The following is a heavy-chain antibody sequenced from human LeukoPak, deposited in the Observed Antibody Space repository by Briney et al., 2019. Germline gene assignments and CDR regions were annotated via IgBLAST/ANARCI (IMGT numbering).Heavy chain of an antibody. CDR2: ISGSGGIT. D-gene: IGHD6-13*01. CDR1: GFTFSSYA. Sequence: PGGSLRLSCAASGFTFSSYAMSWVRQAPGKGLEWVSAISGSGGITSYADSVKGRFTISRDNSKNTLYLQMNSLKTEDTAVYYCTRFVYGAAADETGGHWGQGTLVTVSS. V-gene: IGHV3-23*01. J-gene: IGHJ4*02. CDR3: TRFVYGAAADETGGH.